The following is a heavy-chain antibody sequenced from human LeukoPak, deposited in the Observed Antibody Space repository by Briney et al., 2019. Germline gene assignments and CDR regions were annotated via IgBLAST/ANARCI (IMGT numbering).Heavy chain of an antibody. CDR2: IIPIFGTA. J-gene: IGHJ3*02. CDR3: ARVPTWETPQAIVGAAFDI. CDR1: GYTFTSYG. V-gene: IGHV1-69*13. D-gene: IGHD1-26*01. Sequence: SVKVSCKASGYTFTSYGISWVRQAPGQGLEWMGGIIPIFGTANYAQKFQGRVTITADESTSTAYMELSSLRSEDTAVYYCARVPTWETPQAIVGAAFDIWGQGTMVTVSS.